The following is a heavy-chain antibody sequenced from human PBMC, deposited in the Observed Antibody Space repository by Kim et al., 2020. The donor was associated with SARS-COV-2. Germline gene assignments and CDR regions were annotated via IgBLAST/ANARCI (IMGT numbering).Heavy chain of an antibody. D-gene: IGHD3-16*01. CDR1: GCTFTSYA. J-gene: IGHJ4*02. CDR3: ARGGGYFDS. V-gene: IGHV3-23*01. CDR2: ISANGGYT. Sequence: GGSLRLSCAASGCTFTSYAMTWVRQAPGKGLEWVSTISANGGYTYYADSVKGRFTISRDISQNTLYLQVRSLRVGDTAVYYCARGGGYFDSWGRGTLVAV.